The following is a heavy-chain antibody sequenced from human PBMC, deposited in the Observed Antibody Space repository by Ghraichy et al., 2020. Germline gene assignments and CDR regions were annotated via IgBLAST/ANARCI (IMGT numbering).Heavy chain of an antibody. J-gene: IGHJ1*01. CDR3: TRDSVITWNKVHFQY. CDR1: GYTFSSYG. D-gene: IGHD1/OR15-1a*01. Sequence: ASVKVSCKTSGYTFSSYGISWVRQAPGQGLEWLGWSSAFKGNVKYAQKVQGRVNMTTDTSTSTAYMELRSLRSDDTAVYYCTRDSVITWNKVHFQYWGQGTLVTVSS. V-gene: IGHV1-18*01. CDR2: SSAFKGNV.